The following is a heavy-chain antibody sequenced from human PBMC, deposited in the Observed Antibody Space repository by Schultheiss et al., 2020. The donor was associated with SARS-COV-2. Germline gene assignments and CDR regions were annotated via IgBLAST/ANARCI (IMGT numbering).Heavy chain of an antibody. Sequence: GSLRLSCAASGFTFSSYAMHWVRQAPGKGLEWVAVISYDGSNKYYADSVKGRFTISRDNSKNTLYLQMNSLRAEDTAVYYCAKEKGAEFFYWYFDLWGRGTLVTVSS. V-gene: IGHV3-30*04. J-gene: IGHJ2*01. CDR1: GFTFSSYA. D-gene: IGHD3-10*01. CDR2: ISYDGSNK. CDR3: AKEKGAEFFYWYFDL.